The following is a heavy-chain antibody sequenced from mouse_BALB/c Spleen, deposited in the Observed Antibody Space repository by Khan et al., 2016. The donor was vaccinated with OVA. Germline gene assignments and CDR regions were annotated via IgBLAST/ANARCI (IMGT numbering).Heavy chain of an antibody. V-gene: IGHV5-4*02. CDR1: GFTFSDYY. CDR3: ARGYYGNPFAY. Sequence: EVELVESGGGLVKPGGSPKLSCAASGFTFSDYYMYWVRQTPEKRLEWVATISDGGSYTYYPDSVKGRFTISRDDAKNNLYLQMSSLKSEDTAMYYCARGYYGNPFAYWGQGTLGTVSA. J-gene: IGHJ3*01. D-gene: IGHD2-1*01. CDR2: ISDGGSYT.